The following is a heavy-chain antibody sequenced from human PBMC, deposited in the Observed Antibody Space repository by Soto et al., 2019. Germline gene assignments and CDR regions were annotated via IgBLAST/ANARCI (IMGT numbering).Heavy chain of an antibody. CDR1: GYTFTSYA. J-gene: IGHJ6*02. V-gene: IGHV1-18*01. D-gene: IGHD3-10*01. Sequence: QVQRVQSGAEVKKPGASVKVSGKAPGYTFTSYAISWVRQAPGRGLEWMGWISAYNGNTNYAQKLRGRVTMTTNTATSIAYLEERGLRSDDTAVYCCARDSSRITMVRGDPYWGMDVWGQGTTVTVSS. CDR2: ISAYNGNT. CDR3: ARDSSRITMVRGDPYWGMDV.